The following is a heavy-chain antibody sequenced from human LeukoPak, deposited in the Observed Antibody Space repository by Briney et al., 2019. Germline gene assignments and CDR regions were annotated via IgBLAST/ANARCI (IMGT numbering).Heavy chain of an antibody. CDR3: ARDWSDNGDGYFQH. CDR1: GGSVSSSGFY. V-gene: IGHV4-39*07. CDR2: IYYSGTT. D-gene: IGHD4-17*01. Sequence: SETLSLTCTVSGGSVSSSGFYWGWIRQPPGKGREWIGSIYYSGTTYYNPSLKSRVTISVDTSKNQFSLKLRSVTDADTAVYYCARDWSDNGDGYFQHWGQGTLVTVSS. J-gene: IGHJ1*01.